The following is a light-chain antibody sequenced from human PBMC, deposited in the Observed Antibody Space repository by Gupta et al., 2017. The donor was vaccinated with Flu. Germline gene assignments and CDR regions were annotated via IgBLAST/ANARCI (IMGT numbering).Light chain of an antibody. CDR1: QSISSW. CDR3: QQYNSYSSYS. CDR2: KAS. V-gene: IGKV1-5*03. J-gene: IGKJ2*03. Sequence: DIQMTQSPSTLSASVGDRVTITCRASQSISSWLAWYQQKPGKAPKLLTYKASSLESGVPSRFSGSGSGTEFTLTISSRQPDDFATYYCQQYNSYSSYSFGQGTKLEIK.